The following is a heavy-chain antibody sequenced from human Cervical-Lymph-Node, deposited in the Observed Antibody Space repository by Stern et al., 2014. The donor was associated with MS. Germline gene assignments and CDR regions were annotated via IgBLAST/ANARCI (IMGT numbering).Heavy chain of an antibody. CDR1: GFSVRSNY. Sequence: EVQLVESGGGLIQPGGSLRLSCAASGFSVRSNYMSWVRQAPGQGLEWVSVIFSGGSTYYADSVKGRFTISRDNSKNTVYLEMNSLRVEDTAVYYCARDVRSSWYRWFAPWGQGTLVTVSS. CDR2: IFSGGST. J-gene: IGHJ5*02. D-gene: IGHD6-13*01. V-gene: IGHV3-53*01. CDR3: ARDVRSSWYRWFAP.